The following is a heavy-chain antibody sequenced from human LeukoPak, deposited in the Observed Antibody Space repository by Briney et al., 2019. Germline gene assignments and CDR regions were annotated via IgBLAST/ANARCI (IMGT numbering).Heavy chain of an antibody. D-gene: IGHD3-3*01. CDR2: INQDGREK. J-gene: IGHJ6*03. CDR3: ARDGGAIFGVVIMNYYYYVDV. Sequence: GGSLRLSCAGSGFNFSNYWMSWVRQAPGKGLEWVAGINQDGREKYYVDSVKGRFTISRDNAKSSLYLQLNNVMAEDTAVYYCARDGGAIFGVVIMNYYYYVDVWGEGTTVTVSS. CDR1: GFNFSNYW. V-gene: IGHV3-7*01.